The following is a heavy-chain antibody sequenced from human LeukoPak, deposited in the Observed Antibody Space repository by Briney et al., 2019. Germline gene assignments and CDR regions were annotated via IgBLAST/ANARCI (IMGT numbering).Heavy chain of an antibody. CDR2: INTDGSST. V-gene: IGHV3-74*01. J-gene: IGHJ4*02. Sequence: GGSLRLSCAASGFTFSNYWMHWVRQAPGKGLVWVSRINTDGSSTDYADSVKGRFTISRDNAKSTLYLQMNSLRAEDTAVYYCASSTQISKYADYWGQGALVTVSS. D-gene: IGHD2-2*01. CDR3: ASSTQISKYADY. CDR1: GFTFSNYW.